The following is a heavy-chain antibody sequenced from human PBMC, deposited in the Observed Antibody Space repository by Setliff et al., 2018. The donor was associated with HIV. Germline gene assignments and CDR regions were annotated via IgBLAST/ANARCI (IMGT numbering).Heavy chain of an antibody. Sequence: SETLSLTCDVSGFSISSRYYGGWIRQSPGKGRELIGNTYHTGSSYYNPSLNDRATISLDTSKNQFSLKLNSVTAADTAVYYCARDVLDLVISVYGFWGQGIPVTVSS. V-gene: IGHV4-38-2*02. CDR3: ARDVLDLVISVYGF. J-gene: IGHJ4*02. CDR1: GFSISSRYY. CDR2: TYHTGSS. D-gene: IGHD3-22*01.